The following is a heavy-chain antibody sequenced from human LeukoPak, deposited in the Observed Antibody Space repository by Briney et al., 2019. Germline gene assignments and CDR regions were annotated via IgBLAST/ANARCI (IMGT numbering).Heavy chain of an antibody. CDR3: ARGRRFGELSLGY. CDR2: INHSGNT. CDR1: GGSFSGYY. D-gene: IGHD3-10*01. J-gene: IGHJ4*02. Sequence: SETLSLTCAVYGGSFSGYYWSWIRQPPGKGLEWIGEINHSGNTNYNPSLKSRVTISVDTSKNQLSLKLSSVTAADTAVYYCARGRRFGELSLGYWGQGTLVTVSS. V-gene: IGHV4-34*01.